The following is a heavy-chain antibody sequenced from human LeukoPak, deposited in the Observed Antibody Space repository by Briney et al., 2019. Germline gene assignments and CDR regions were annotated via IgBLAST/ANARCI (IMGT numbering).Heavy chain of an antibody. J-gene: IGHJ6*04. CDR3: ARWMGIESMTGRFNYYGMDV. D-gene: IGHD1-20*01. V-gene: IGHV4-59*01. CDR1: GASIRSYY. Sequence: SETLSLTCTVSGASIRSYYWTWIRQTPGKGLEWIGYMYYSGTTKNNPSLKSRVTMSVDTSKNQFSLRLSPVTAADTAVYYCARWMGIESMTGRFNYYGMDVWGKGTTVTVSS. CDR2: MYYSGTT.